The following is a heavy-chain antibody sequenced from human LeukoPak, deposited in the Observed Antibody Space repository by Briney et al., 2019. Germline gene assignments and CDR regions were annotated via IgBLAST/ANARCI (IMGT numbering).Heavy chain of an antibody. D-gene: IGHD2-21*02. Sequence: SQTLSLTCTVSGGSISSGGYYWSWIRQHPGKGLEWIGYIYYSGSTYYNPSLKSRVTISVDTSKNQFSLKLSSVTAADTAVYYCARQYCGGDCPTGYFDYWGQGTLVTVSS. J-gene: IGHJ4*02. V-gene: IGHV4-31*03. CDR3: ARQYCGGDCPTGYFDY. CDR2: IYYSGST. CDR1: GGSISSGGYY.